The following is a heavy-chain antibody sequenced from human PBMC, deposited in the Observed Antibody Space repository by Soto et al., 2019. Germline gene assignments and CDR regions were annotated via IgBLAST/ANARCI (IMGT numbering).Heavy chain of an antibody. J-gene: IGHJ4*02. CDR3: TTEGTATADFDY. V-gene: IGHV3-15*01. Sequence: LRLSCAASGFTFSNAWMSWVRQAPGKGLEWVGRIKSKTDGGTTDYAAPVKGRFTISRDDSKNTLYLQMNSLKTEDTAVYYCTTEGTATADFDYWGQGTLVTVSS. CDR2: IKSKTDGGTT. D-gene: IGHD2-21*02. CDR1: GFTFSNAW.